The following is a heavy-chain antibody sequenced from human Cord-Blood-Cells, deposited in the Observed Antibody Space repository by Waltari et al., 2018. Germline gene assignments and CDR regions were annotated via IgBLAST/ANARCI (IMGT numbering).Heavy chain of an antibody. V-gene: IGHV3-23*01. CDR2: ISGSGGST. Sequence: EVQLLESGGGLVQPGGSLRLSCAASGFSFSSYAMSCVRQAPGKGLEWVSAISGSGGSTYYADSVKGRFTISRDNSKNTLYLQMNSLRAEDTAVYYCAKDLSANWGSPGFGYWGQGTLVTVSS. D-gene: IGHD7-27*01. J-gene: IGHJ4*02. CDR1: GFSFSSYA. CDR3: AKDLSANWGSPGFGY.